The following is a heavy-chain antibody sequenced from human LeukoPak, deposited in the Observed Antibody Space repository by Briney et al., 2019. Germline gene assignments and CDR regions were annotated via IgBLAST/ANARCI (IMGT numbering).Heavy chain of an antibody. CDR3: ASGNFDFWSGPNDY. CDR2: ISSSSSYI. CDR1: GFTFSSYS. J-gene: IGHJ4*02. D-gene: IGHD3-3*01. V-gene: IGHV3-21*01. Sequence: GGSQRLSCAASGFTFSSYSMNWVRQAPGKGLKWVSSISSSSSYIYYADSVKGRFTISRDNAKNSLYLQMNSLRAEDTAVYYCASGNFDFWSGPNDYWGQGTLVTVSS.